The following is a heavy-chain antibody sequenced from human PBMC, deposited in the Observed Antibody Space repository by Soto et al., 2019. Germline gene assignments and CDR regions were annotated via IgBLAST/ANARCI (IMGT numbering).Heavy chain of an antibody. CDR2: IIPIFGTA. CDR3: ARPQEVGATTGYYHDGMDV. D-gene: IGHD1-26*01. V-gene: IGHV1-69*13. J-gene: IGHJ6*02. CDR1: GGTFSSYA. Sequence: AASVKVCCKASGGTFSSYAISWVRQAPGQGLEWMGGIIPIFGTANYAQKFQGRVTITADESTSTAYMELSGLRSEDTAVYYCARPQEVGATTGYYHDGMDVWSRGTTVIVSS.